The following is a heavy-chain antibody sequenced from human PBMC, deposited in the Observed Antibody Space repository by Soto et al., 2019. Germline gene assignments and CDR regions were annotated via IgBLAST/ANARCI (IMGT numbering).Heavy chain of an antibody. J-gene: IGHJ4*02. D-gene: IGHD2-15*01. CDR3: AKSDVVVVVAATLVH. Sequence: EVQLLESGGGLVQPGGSLRLSCAASGFTFSSYAMNWVRQAPGKGLEWVSAISGSGDSTFYADSVKGRFTISKDNSKHTLYLQMNSLRDEDTAVYYCAKSDVVVVVAATLVHWGQGTLVTVSS. CDR2: ISGSGDST. V-gene: IGHV3-23*01. CDR1: GFTFSSYA.